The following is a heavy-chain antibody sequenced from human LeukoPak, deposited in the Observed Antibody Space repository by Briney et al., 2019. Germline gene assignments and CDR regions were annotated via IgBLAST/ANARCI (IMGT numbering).Heavy chain of an antibody. CDR2: ISGNGGRT. CDR1: GFTFRSYA. Sequence: PGGSLRLSCAASGFTFRSYAMSWVRQAPGKGLEWVSVISGNGGRTYYADSVKGRFTISRDNSKNTLYLKMNSLRAEHTAVYYCAKVRDLDTVLGRFDNWGQGTLVTVSS. CDR3: AKVRDLDTVLGRFDN. J-gene: IGHJ5*02. V-gene: IGHV3-23*01. D-gene: IGHD5-18*01.